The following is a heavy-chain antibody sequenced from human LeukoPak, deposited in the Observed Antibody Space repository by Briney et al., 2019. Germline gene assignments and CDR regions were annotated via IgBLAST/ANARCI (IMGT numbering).Heavy chain of an antibody. D-gene: IGHD2-15*01. CDR3: VRQATPHGHFDY. CDR1: GLTFSSYA. J-gene: IGHJ4*02. CDR2: ISSSSSYI. Sequence: GGSLGPSGEASGLTFSSYAMTWVRQAPGKGLEWVSSISSSSSYIYYADSVKGRFTISRDNAKNSLYLQMNSLRAEDTAVYYCVRQATPHGHFDYWGQGILVTVSS. V-gene: IGHV3-21*01.